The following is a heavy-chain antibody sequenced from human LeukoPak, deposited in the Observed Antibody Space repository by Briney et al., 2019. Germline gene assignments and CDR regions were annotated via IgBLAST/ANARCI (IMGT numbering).Heavy chain of an antibody. V-gene: IGHV3-23*01. CDR2: ISSSGGST. CDR1: GFTFSSYA. Sequence: GESLTLSCAASGFTFSSYAVSWVRQAPGKGLEWVSAISSSGGSTYYADSVKGRFTISRDNSKNTLYLQMNSLRAEDTAVYYCAKALDSRYYYYYGMDVWGQGTTVTVSS. J-gene: IGHJ6*02. D-gene: IGHD6-13*01. CDR3: AKALDSRYYYYYGMDV.